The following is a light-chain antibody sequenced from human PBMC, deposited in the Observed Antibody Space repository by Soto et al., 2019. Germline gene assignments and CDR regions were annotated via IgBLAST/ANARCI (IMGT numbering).Light chain of an antibody. CDR1: QSISGW. J-gene: IGKJ1*01. CDR3: QQYNNYGSWT. V-gene: IGKV1-5*03. Sequence: DIQMTQSPSTLSSSVLDIVTITCRSSQSISGWLAWYQQKPGKAPKLLIYKASSLESGVPSRFSGSGSGTEFTLTISSLQPDDFATYYCQQYNNYGSWTFGQGTK. CDR2: KAS.